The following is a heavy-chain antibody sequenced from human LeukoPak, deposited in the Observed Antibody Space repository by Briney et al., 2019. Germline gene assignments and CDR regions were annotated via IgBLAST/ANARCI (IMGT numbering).Heavy chain of an antibody. CDR3: ARDPDIVVVPAAIGENNWFDP. CDR2: IIPILGIA. J-gene: IGHJ5*02. D-gene: IGHD2-2*02. CDR1: GYTFTSYG. V-gene: IGHV1-69*04. Sequence: GASVKVPCKASGYTFTSYGISWVRQAPGQGLEWMGRIIPILGIANYAQKFQGRVTITAVKSTSTAYMELSSLRSEDTAVYYCARDPDIVVVPAAIGENNWFDPWGQGTLVTVSS.